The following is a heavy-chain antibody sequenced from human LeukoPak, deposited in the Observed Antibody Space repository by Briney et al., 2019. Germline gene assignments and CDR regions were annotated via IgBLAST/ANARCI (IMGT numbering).Heavy chain of an antibody. D-gene: IGHD1-26*01. CDR1: GYTFTGYY. CDR2: INPNSGGT. Sequence: ASMKVSCKASGYTFTGYYMHWVRQAPGQGLEWMGWINPNSGGTNYAQKFQGRVTMTRDTSISTAYMELSRLRSDDTAVYYCARVSGSYYYYYMDVWGKGTTVTVSS. J-gene: IGHJ6*03. V-gene: IGHV1-2*02. CDR3: ARVSGSYYYYYMDV.